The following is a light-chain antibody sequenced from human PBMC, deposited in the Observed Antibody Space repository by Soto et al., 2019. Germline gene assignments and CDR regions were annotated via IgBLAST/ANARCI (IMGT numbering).Light chain of an antibody. CDR3: QQYDDLPIT. CDR2: DAS. Sequence: IQMTQSPSSLSASVGDRVTITCQASQYIDKFLNWYQQKSGKAPKXLISDASNLETGVPSRFSGGGSGTDCTFTITSLQPEDVAIYYCQQYDDLPITLGQGTRLEIK. CDR1: QYIDKF. J-gene: IGKJ5*01. V-gene: IGKV1-33*01.